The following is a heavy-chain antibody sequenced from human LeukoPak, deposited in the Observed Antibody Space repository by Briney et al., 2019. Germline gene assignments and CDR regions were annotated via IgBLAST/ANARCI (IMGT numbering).Heavy chain of an antibody. Sequence: SETLSLTCAVYGGSFSGYHWSWIRQPPGKGLEWIGEINHSGSTNYNPSLKSRVDTSKNQFSLKLSSVTAADTAVYYCARDPRGGSGSNWFDPWGQGTLVTVSS. D-gene: IGHD3-10*01. V-gene: IGHV4-34*01. CDR1: GGSFSGYH. CDR3: ARDPRGGSGSNWFDP. CDR2: INHSGST. J-gene: IGHJ5*02.